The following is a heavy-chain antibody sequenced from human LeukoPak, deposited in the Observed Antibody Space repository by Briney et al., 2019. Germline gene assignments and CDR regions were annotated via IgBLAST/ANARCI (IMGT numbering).Heavy chain of an antibody. Sequence: KSGESLRLSCAASGFTFSNAWMSWVRQAPGGGLEWVGRIKSKTDGGTTDYAAPVKGRFTISRDDSKNTLYLQMNSLKTEDTAVYYCTQYTYGFFQYWGQGTLVTVSS. D-gene: IGHD5-18*01. CDR1: GFTFSNAW. J-gene: IGHJ4*02. CDR2: IKSKTDGGTT. V-gene: IGHV3-15*01. CDR3: TQYTYGFFQY.